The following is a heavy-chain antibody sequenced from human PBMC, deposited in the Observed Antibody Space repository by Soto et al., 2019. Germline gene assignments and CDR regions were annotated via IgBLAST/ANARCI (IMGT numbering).Heavy chain of an antibody. Sequence: PGESLKISGKGSEYSFTTYWIRWVRQMPGKGLESMGRIEPSETYTQYSPSFQGHVTISADKSISPAYLHWSLLHASDTAFYHCALLPGAGHPYYYTMDVWGQGTTVTVSS. V-gene: IGHV5-10-1*01. CDR2: IEPSETYT. CDR1: EYSFTTYW. J-gene: IGHJ6*02. CDR3: ALLPGAGHPYYYTMDV. D-gene: IGHD6-13*01.